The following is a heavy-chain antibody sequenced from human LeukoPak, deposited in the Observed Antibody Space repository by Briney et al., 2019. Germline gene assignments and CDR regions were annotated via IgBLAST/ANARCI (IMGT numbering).Heavy chain of an antibody. V-gene: IGHV3-23*01. CDR2: ISGSGGST. CDR1: GFTFSSYG. J-gene: IGHJ4*02. Sequence: PGGSLRLSCAASGFTFSSYGMSWVRQAPGKGLEWVSAISGSGGSTYYADSVKGRFTISRDNSKNTLYLQMNSLRAEDTAVYYCAEGGLRYYYDSSGRSFYFDYWGQGTLVTVSS. CDR3: AEGGLRYYYDSSGRSFYFDY. D-gene: IGHD3-22*01.